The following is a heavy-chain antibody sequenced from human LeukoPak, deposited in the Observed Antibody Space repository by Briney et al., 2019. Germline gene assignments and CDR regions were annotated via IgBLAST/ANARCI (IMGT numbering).Heavy chain of an antibody. D-gene: IGHD6-19*01. CDR1: GYTFISYY. Sequence: ASVKVSFKASGYTFISYYMHWVRQAPGQGLEWMGIINPSDGSTGYAQKFQGRVTITADKSTSTAYMELSSLRSEDTAVYYCASIAVAEIDAFDIWGQGTMVTVSS. V-gene: IGHV1-46*01. J-gene: IGHJ3*02. CDR2: INPSDGST. CDR3: ASIAVAEIDAFDI.